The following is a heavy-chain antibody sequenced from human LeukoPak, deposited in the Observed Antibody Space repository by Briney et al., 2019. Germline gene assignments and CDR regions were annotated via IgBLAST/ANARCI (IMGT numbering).Heavy chain of an antibody. D-gene: IGHD1-7*01. Sequence: ASVKVSCKASGYTFTSYYMHWVRQAPGQGLEWMGITNPSGGSTSYAQKFQGRVTMTRDTSTSTVYMELSSLRSEDTAVYYCARETGTTSVDYYMDVWGKGTTVTVSS. CDR2: TNPSGGST. CDR3: ARETGTTSVDYYMDV. J-gene: IGHJ6*03. V-gene: IGHV1-46*01. CDR1: GYTFTSYY.